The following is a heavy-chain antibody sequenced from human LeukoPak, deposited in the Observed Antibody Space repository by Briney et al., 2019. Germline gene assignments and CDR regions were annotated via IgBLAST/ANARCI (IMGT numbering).Heavy chain of an antibody. CDR1: GDLITSGPFY. V-gene: IGHV4-39*01. J-gene: IGHJ5*02. CDR3: ARLDYVAWFDP. CDR2: VYYSGST. Sequence: SETLSLTCNLCGDLITSGPFYWAWIRQSPGKGLEWIGNVYYSGSTQYNPSLRGRVSISMDKTKNQVSLNLNSVSVTDTAIHYFARLDYVAWFDPWGQGTLVTVSS. D-gene: IGHD3-10*02.